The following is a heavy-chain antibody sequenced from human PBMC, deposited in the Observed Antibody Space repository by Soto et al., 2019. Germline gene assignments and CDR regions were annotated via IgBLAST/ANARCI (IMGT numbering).Heavy chain of an antibody. Sequence: GGSLRLSCAASGFTFRNNGMDWVRQTPGKGLEWVSGISGSGDYTYFADSVKGRFTISRDNAKNSLYLQMNGLRAEDTALYYCARDPDAEYSGNYHTPRSLDSWGQGTQVTVSS. CDR2: ISGSGDYT. CDR1: GFTFRNNG. D-gene: IGHD1-26*01. J-gene: IGHJ4*02. V-gene: IGHV3-21*01. CDR3: ARDPDAEYSGNYHTPRSLDS.